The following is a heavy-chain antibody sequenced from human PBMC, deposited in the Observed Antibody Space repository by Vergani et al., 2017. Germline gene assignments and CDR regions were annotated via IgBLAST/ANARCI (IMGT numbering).Heavy chain of an antibody. Sequence: EVQLLESGGGLVQPGGSLRLSCAASGFTFSSYAMSWVRQAPGKGLEWVSAIGGSGGSTYYADSVKGRFPISRDNSKNTLYLTMNSMRAEDTAVYYCAGTGYSYGRRGYYYYYGMDVWGQGTTVTVSS. CDR3: AGTGYSYGRRGYYYYYGMDV. V-gene: IGHV3-23*01. CDR2: IGGSGGST. D-gene: IGHD5-18*01. J-gene: IGHJ6*02. CDR1: GFTFSSYA.